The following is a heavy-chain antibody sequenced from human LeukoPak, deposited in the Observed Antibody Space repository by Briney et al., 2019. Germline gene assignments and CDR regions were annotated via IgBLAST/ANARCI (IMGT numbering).Heavy chain of an antibody. V-gene: IGHV3-23*01. CDR2: ISGSGSNT. J-gene: IGHJ3*01. CDR3: ANEYSKGDV. CDR1: GFTFPNYV. Sequence: GGSLRLSCAASGFTFPNYVMSWVRQAPGKGLEWVSGISGSGSNTYYADSVKGRFTISRDNSKNTLYLQMNSLRAEDAAVYYCANEYSKGDVWGQGTMVTVSS. D-gene: IGHD4-11*01.